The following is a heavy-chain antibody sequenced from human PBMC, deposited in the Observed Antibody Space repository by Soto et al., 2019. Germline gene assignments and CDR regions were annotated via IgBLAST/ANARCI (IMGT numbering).Heavy chain of an antibody. CDR1: GFTFTHSA. D-gene: IGHD6-19*01. CDR2: IVVGSGNT. CDR3: AAGSGFSSGPDY. Sequence: SVKVSCKASGFTFTHSAVQWLRQARGQRLEWIGWIVVGSGNTSYAQKFQERVTITGDMSTSTAYMELSSLRSEDTAMYYCAAGSGFSSGPDYWGQGTLVTVSS. V-gene: IGHV1-58*01. J-gene: IGHJ4*02.